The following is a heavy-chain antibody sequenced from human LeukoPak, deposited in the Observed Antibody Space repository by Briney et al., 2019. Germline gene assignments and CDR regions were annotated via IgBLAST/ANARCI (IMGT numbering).Heavy chain of an antibody. Sequence: GASLLISCKGSGYSFTSYWIGWVRQLPGKGLEWMVISYHGDSDTRYSPSFQGQFTISANKSISTAYLQWSSLKASDTAMYYCARLSADYYDSSGYGSYGMDVWGQGTTVTVSS. D-gene: IGHD3-22*01. CDR1: GYSFTSYW. V-gene: IGHV5-51*01. CDR3: ARLSADYYDSSGYGSYGMDV. CDR2: SYHGDSDT. J-gene: IGHJ6*02.